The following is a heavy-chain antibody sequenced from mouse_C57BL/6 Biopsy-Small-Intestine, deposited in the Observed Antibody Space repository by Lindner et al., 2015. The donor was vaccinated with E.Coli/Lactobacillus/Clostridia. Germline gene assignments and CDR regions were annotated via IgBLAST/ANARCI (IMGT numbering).Heavy chain of an antibody. Sequence: VQLQESGPELVKPGASVKISCKASGYVFSSSWMNWVKQRPGKGLEWIGRIYPGDGDPVYNGKFKGKATLTTDISSSTAYMQLSGLTSEDSAVYFCARGTRVDYWGQGTTLMVSS. CDR1: GYVFSSSW. CDR3: ARGTRVDY. CDR2: IYPGDGDP. J-gene: IGHJ2*01. D-gene: IGHD3-3*01. V-gene: IGHV1-82*01.